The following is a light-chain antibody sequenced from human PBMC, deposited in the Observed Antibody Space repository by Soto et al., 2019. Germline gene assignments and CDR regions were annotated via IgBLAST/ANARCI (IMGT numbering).Light chain of an antibody. J-gene: IGKJ1*01. CDR1: QSVDFN. CDR3: QHYDNWRGT. V-gene: IGKV3-15*01. CDR2: GAS. Sequence: ELVMTQSPATLSVSPGERATLSCRASQSVDFNLAWYQQKSGQAPRLLIYGASTRATGIPARFSGSGSGTEFTLTIAGLQSEDFAVYYCQHYDNWRGTFGQGTKVEIK.